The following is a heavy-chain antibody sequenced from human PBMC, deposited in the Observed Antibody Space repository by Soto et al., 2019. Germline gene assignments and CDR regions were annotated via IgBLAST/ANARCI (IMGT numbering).Heavy chain of an antibody. D-gene: IGHD2-2*01. CDR3: AKGGEGSCSRTSCLYFSDS. V-gene: IGHV3-23*01. J-gene: IGHJ5*02. Sequence: EVQLLDSGGGLVQPGGSLSLSCEAPGFTFRPYAMSWVRRAPGKGLGWVSTISDSGTTYYANSVKGRFTISRDNSRNTLDLQMNSLRVEDTAVYYCAKGGEGSCSRTSCLYFSDSWGQGTLVTVSS. CDR2: ISDSGTT. CDR1: GFTFRPYA.